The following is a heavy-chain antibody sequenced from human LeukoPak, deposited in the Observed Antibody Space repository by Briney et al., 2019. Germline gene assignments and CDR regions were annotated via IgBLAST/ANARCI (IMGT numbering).Heavy chain of an antibody. CDR3: ARTIVVVPAAINY. V-gene: IGHV1-2*02. Sequence: ASVKASCKASGYTFTGYYMHWVRQAPGQGLEWMGWINPNSGGTNNPQKFQGRVTMTRDTSISTAYMELSGLRSDDTAVYYCARTIVVVPAAINYWGQGTLVTVSS. CDR2: INPNSGGT. CDR1: GYTFTGYY. D-gene: IGHD2-2*01. J-gene: IGHJ4*02.